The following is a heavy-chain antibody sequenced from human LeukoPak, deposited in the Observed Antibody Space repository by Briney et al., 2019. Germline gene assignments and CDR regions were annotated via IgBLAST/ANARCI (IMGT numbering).Heavy chain of an antibody. J-gene: IGHJ4*02. CDR2: ISAYNGNT. V-gene: IGHV1-18*01. D-gene: IGHD1-26*01. CDR3: AMGDRVGARVPLDY. Sequence: ASVKVSCKASGYTFTSYGISWVRQAPGQGLEWKGWISAYNGNTNYAQKLQGRVTMTTDTSTSTAYMELRSLRSDDTAVYYCAMGDRVGARVPLDYWGQGTLVTVSS. CDR1: GYTFTSYG.